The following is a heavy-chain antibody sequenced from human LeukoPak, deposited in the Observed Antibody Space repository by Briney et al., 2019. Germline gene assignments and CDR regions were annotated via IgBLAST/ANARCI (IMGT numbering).Heavy chain of an antibody. V-gene: IGHV3-30*02. J-gene: IGHJ4*01. CDR2: IRYDGSNK. CDR3: APFDVLRFLEWAH. D-gene: IGHD3-3*01. Sequence: GGSLRLSCAASGFTFSSYGMHWVRQAPGKGLEWVAFIRYDGSNKYYADSVKGRFTISRDNSKNTLYLQMNSLRAEDTAVYYCAPFDVLRFLEWAHWGQEPWSPSPQ. CDR1: GFTFSSYG.